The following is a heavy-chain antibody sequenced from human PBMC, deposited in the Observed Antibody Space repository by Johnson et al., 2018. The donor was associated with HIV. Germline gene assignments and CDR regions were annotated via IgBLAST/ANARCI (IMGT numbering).Heavy chain of an antibody. V-gene: IGHV3-9*01. CDR3: AKSGPRSFDI. J-gene: IGHJ3*02. D-gene: IGHD2-8*02. Sequence: VQLVESGGGLVQPGRSLRLSCAASGFTFDDYAMHWVRQAPGKGLEWVSGISWNSGSIGYADSVKGRFTISRDNAKNSRYLQMNSLRAEDTAVYYCAKSGPRSFDIWGQGTMVTVSS. CDR1: GFTFDDYA. CDR2: ISWNSGSI.